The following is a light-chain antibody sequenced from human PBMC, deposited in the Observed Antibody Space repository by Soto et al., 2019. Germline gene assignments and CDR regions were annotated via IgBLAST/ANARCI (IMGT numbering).Light chain of an antibody. CDR1: QSISRY. Sequence: DIQLTQSPSSLSASVGDRITITCRSSQSISRYLNWYQQRPGTAPKVLIFGANSLQSGVPSRFSGNGSGTEFTLTISRLQPEDFATYYCQQNYGTPGTFGQGTKVDVK. CDR2: GAN. V-gene: IGKV1-39*01. J-gene: IGKJ1*01. CDR3: QQNYGTPGT.